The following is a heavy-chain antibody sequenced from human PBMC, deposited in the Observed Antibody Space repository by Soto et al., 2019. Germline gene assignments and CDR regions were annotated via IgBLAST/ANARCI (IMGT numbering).Heavy chain of an antibody. CDR3: ASRTSGWYFDY. Sequence: EVQLLESGGGLVQPGGSLRLSCTASGFTFSSYAMNWVRQAPGKGLEWVSVISGRGGSTYYADSVKGRFTISRDNSKNTLYLQMNSLRAEDTAVYYCASRTSGWYFDYWGQGTLVTVSS. J-gene: IGHJ4*02. D-gene: IGHD6-19*01. CDR1: GFTFSSYA. V-gene: IGHV3-23*01. CDR2: ISGRGGST.